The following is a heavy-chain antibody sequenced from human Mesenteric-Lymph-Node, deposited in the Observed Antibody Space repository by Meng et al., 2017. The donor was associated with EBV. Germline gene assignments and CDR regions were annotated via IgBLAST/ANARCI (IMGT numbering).Heavy chain of an antibody. J-gene: IGHJ4*02. CDR2: ISSSSSYI. Sequence: EAEGVVSGGVLVKPWGSLRLFCAAFGFTFSSYSMNWVRQAPGKGLEWVSSISSSSSYIYYADSVKGRFTISRDNAKNSLYLQMNSLRAEDTAVYYCARAPNDYSDYWGQGTLVTVSS. CDR1: GFTFSSYS. CDR3: ARAPNDYSDY. V-gene: IGHV3-21*01.